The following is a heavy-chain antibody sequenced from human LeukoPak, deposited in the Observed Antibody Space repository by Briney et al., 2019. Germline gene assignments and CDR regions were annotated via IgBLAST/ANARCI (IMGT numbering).Heavy chain of an antibody. CDR1: GGSISSGGYY. CDR3: ARDAFDDYGDHDAFDI. V-gene: IGHV4-31*03. J-gene: IGHJ3*02. D-gene: IGHD4-17*01. CDR2: IYYCGST. Sequence: SETLSLTCTVSGGSISSGGYYWSWIRQHPGKGLEWIGYIYYCGSTYYNPSLKSRVTISVDTSKNQFSLKLSSVTAADTAVYYCARDAFDDYGDHDAFDIWGQGTMVTVSS.